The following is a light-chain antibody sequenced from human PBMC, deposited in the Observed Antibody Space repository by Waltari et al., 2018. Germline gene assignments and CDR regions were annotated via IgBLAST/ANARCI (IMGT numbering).Light chain of an antibody. V-gene: IGKV3-15*01. CDR1: QRVSSN. J-gene: IGKJ4*01. CDR3: QQYNNWPPLT. Sequence: EIVMTQSPATLSVSPGERATLSCRASQRVSSNLAWYQQKPGQAPRLLIHDVSTRATGIPARFSGSGSGTEFTLTISSLQSEDFAVYYCQQYNNWPPLTFGGGTKVEIK. CDR2: DVS.